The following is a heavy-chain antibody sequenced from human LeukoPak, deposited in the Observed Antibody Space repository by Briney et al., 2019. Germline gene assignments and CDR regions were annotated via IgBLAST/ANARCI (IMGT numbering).Heavy chain of an antibody. CDR3: TTDLSELDDSGYYAKYFHH. CDR1: GFTFSKVW. D-gene: IGHD3-22*01. CDR2: IKSKTDGGTI. Sequence: KPGGSLRLSCAASGFTFSKVWMSWVRQAPGKGLEWVGRIKSKTDGGTIDYAAPVKGRFTISRDDSKDTLFLQMNSLKTEDTVRYYCTTDLSELDDSGYYAKYFHHWGQGTLVSVSS. V-gene: IGHV3-15*01. J-gene: IGHJ1*01.